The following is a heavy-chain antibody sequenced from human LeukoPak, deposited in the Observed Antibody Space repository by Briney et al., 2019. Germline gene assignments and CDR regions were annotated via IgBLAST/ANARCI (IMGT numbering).Heavy chain of an antibody. D-gene: IGHD2-15*01. Sequence: GASVKVSCKASGGTFTNSAISWVRLAPGHGLEWMGDIIPLFDTTNYAQKFQGRVSFTTDDSRTTAYMDLSSLRSEDTAMYFCARGTIIVVPGIDLGYSCYMDVWGKGTTVTVSS. CDR3: ARGTIIVVPGIDLGYSCYMDV. CDR2: IIPLFDTT. V-gene: IGHV1-69*05. J-gene: IGHJ6*03. CDR1: GGTFTNSA.